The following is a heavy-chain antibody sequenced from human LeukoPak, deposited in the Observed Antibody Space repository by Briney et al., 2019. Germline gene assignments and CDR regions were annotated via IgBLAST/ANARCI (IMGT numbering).Heavy chain of an antibody. CDR3: AEYIAVAGPDAFDI. V-gene: IGHV1-69*01. D-gene: IGHD6-19*01. CDR1: GGTFSSYA. J-gene: IGHJ3*02. Sequence: GSSVKVSCKASGGTFSSYAISWVRQAPRQGLEWMGGIIPIFGTANYAQKFQGRVTITADESTSTAYMELSSLRSEDTAVYYCAEYIAVAGPDAFDIWGQGTMVTVSS. CDR2: IIPIFGTA.